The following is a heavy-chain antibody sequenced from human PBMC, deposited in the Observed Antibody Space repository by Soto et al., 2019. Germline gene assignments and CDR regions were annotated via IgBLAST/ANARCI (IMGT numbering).Heavy chain of an antibody. J-gene: IGHJ6*02. V-gene: IGHV1-18*01. CDR3: AREGIAVAGTSGYYYYGMDV. Sequence: ASVKVSCKASGYTFTSYGISWVRQAPGQGLERMGWISAYNGNTNYAQKLQGRVTMTTDTSTSTAYMELRSLRSDDTAVYYCAREGIAVAGTSGYYYYGMDVWGQGTTVTVSS. CDR2: ISAYNGNT. CDR1: GYTFTSYG. D-gene: IGHD6-19*01.